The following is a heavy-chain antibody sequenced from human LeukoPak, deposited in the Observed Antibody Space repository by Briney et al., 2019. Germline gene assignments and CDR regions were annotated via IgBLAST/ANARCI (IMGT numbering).Heavy chain of an antibody. J-gene: IGHJ4*02. D-gene: IGHD5-12*01. CDR1: GFTFDDYA. Sequence: PGRSLRLSCAVSGFTFDDYAMHWVRHVPGQGLEWVSGINWNSDSIGYADSVKGRFTTSRDNAKNSLYLQMNSLRAEDTAFYYCAINGGGDSGYGNFDYWGQGTLVTVSS. CDR3: AINGGGDSGYGNFDY. CDR2: INWNSDSI. V-gene: IGHV3-9*01.